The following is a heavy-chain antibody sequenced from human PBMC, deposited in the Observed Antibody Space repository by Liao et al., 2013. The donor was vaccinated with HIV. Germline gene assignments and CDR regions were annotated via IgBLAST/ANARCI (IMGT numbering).Heavy chain of an antibody. CDR3: ASGPGYYDSSGSYYFAY. CDR1: GDSISSGDYY. Sequence: QVQLQESGPGLVKPSQTLSLTCTVSGDSISSGDYYWSWIRQPPGKGLEWIGYIYYSGSTYYNPSLKRRVTISVDTSKNQFSLKLSSVTAADTAVYYCASGPGYYDSSGSYYFAYWGQGTLVTVSS. J-gene: IGHJ4*02. V-gene: IGHV4-30-4*08. D-gene: IGHD3-22*01. CDR2: IYYSGST.